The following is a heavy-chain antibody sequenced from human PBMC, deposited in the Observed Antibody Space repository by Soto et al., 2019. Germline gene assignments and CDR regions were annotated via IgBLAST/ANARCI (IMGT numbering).Heavy chain of an antibody. J-gene: IGHJ4*02. V-gene: IGHV1-2*04. CDR1: GYTFTGYY. CDR3: ACAWSDTTGTTPGDY. Sequence: ASVKVSCKASGYTFTGYYMHWVRQAPGQGLEWMGWINPNSGGTNYAQKFQGWVTMTRDTSISTAYVELSRLRSGDTAVYYCACAWSDTTGTTPGDYWGQGTLVTVSS. D-gene: IGHD1-7*01. CDR2: INPNSGGT.